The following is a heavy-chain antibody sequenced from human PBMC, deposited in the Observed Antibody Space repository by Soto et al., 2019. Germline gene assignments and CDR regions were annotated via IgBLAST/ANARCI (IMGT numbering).Heavy chain of an antibody. CDR2: ISYDGSNK. D-gene: IGHD3-22*01. V-gene: IGHV3-30*18. J-gene: IGHJ4*02. CDR1: GFTFSSYG. CDR3: AKDRYYYDSSGYYVLGY. Sequence: QVQLVESGGGVVQPGRSLRLSCAASGFTFSSYGMHWVRQAPGKGLEWVAVISYDGSNKYYADSVKGRFTISRDNSKKTLYLQMNSLRAEDTAVYYCAKDRYYYDSSGYYVLGYWGQGTLVTVSS.